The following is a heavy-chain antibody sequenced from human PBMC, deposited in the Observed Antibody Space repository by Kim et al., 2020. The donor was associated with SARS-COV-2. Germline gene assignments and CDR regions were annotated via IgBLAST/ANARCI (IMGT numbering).Heavy chain of an antibody. Sequence: GGSLRLSCAASGFTFSTYAMTWVRQAPGKGLEWVSTISGSGGRPYYADSVKGRFTISRDNSKNTLYLQMNSLRADDTAVYYCAKPAAMAPGDNWYFDLWGRGTLVTVSS. CDR1: GFTFSTYA. V-gene: IGHV3-23*01. CDR2: ISGSGGRP. J-gene: IGHJ2*01. D-gene: IGHD5-18*01. CDR3: AKPAAMAPGDNWYFDL.